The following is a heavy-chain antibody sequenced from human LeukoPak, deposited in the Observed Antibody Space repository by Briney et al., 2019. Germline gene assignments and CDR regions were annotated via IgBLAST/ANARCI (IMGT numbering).Heavy chain of an antibody. Sequence: ASVKVSCKASGYTFTSYGISWVRQAPGQGLEWMGWISAYNGNTNYAQKLQGRVTMTTDTSKSTAYMELRSLRSDDTAVYYCARDSYPRGYYDSSGYPYYFDYWGQGTLVTVSS. D-gene: IGHD3-22*01. CDR2: ISAYNGNT. J-gene: IGHJ4*02. V-gene: IGHV1-18*01. CDR1: GYTFTSYG. CDR3: ARDSYPRGYYDSSGYPYYFDY.